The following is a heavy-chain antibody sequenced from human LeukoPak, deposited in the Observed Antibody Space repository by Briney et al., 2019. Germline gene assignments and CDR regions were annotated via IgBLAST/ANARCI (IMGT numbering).Heavy chain of an antibody. CDR1: GGSFSGYY. J-gene: IGHJ3*02. CDR2: INHSGST. CDR3: ARGRSYRSGFYSRAFDI. Sequence: PSETLSLTCAVYGGSFSGYYWSWIRQPPGKGLEWIGEINHSGSTNYNPSLKSRVTISVDTSKNQFSLKLSSVTAADTAVYYCARGRSYRSGFYSRAFDIWGQGTMVTVSS. D-gene: IGHD3-22*01. V-gene: IGHV4-34*01.